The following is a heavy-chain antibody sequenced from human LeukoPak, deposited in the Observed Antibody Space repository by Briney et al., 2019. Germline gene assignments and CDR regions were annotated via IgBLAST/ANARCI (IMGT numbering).Heavy chain of an antibody. D-gene: IGHD3-22*01. J-gene: IGHJ3*02. CDR3: ARARDHYDSSGYTPHAFDI. CDR1: GGSISSGGYY. Sequence: SQTLSLTCTVSGGSISSGGYYWSWIRQHPGKGLEWIGYIYYSGSTYYNPSLKSRVTISVDTSKNQFSLKLSSVTAADTAVYYCARARDHYDSSGYTPHAFDIWGQGTMVTVSS. V-gene: IGHV4-31*03. CDR2: IYYSGST.